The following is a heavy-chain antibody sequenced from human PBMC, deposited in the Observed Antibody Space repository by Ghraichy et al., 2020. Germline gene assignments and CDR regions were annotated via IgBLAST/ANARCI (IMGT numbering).Heavy chain of an antibody. D-gene: IGHD3-16*01. Sequence: SETLSLTCAVSGGSMKSYYWTWIRQSPGKGLEWIGYIYDSGSTNFNPSLKSRVTISVDTSMKQFSLILSSVTAADTAVYYCARAFSTWGYYFDYWGQGALVTVSS. J-gene: IGHJ4*02. V-gene: IGHV4-59*01. CDR3: ARAFSTWGYYFDY. CDR2: IYDSGST. CDR1: GGSMKSYY.